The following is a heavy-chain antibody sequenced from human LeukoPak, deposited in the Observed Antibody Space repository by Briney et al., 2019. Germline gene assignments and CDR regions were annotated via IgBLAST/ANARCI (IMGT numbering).Heavy chain of an antibody. CDR3: AKDLQVFDY. J-gene: IGHJ4*02. CDR2: ISGSGGST. CDR1: GFKFSSYA. Sequence: PGGTLRLSCAASGFKFSSYAMSWVRQAPGKGLEWVSDISGSGGSTYYADSVKGRFTISRDNSKNTLYLQMNSLRAEDTAVYYCAKDLQVFDYWGQGTLVTVSS. V-gene: IGHV3-23*01.